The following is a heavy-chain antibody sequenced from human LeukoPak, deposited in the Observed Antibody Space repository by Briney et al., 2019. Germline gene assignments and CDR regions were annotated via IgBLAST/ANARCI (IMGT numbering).Heavy chain of an antibody. V-gene: IGHV3-30*18. D-gene: IGHD3-22*01. Sequence: GGSLRLSCAASGFTFSSYTMSWVRQAPGKGLEWVAVISYDGSNKYYADSVKGRFTISRDNSKSTLYLQMNSLRAEDTAVYYCAKLVYYDSSGYSANDYWGQGTLVTVSS. J-gene: IGHJ4*02. CDR3: AKLVYYDSSGYSANDY. CDR2: ISYDGSNK. CDR1: GFTFSSYT.